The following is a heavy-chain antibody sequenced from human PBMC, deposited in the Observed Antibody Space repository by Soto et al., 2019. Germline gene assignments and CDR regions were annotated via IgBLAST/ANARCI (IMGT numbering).Heavy chain of an antibody. CDR2: IKQDGTKK. V-gene: IGHV3-7*01. J-gene: IGHJ3*02. CDR1: GFTFSRYW. CDR3: ARGDTPMITGMDSFDI. Sequence: GGSLRLSCAASGFTFSRYWMSWVRQAPGKGLEWVANIKQDGTKKNYVDSVKGRFTISRDNARNSLYLQMDSLRAEDTAVYFCARGDTPMITGMDSFDIWGQGTMVTVSS. D-gene: IGHD5-18*01.